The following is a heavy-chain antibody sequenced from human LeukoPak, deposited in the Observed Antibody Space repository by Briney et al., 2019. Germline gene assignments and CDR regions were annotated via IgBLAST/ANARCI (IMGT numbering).Heavy chain of an antibody. Sequence: PSETLSLTCTVSGGSVSGYYWSWIRQPPGKGLEWIGYIYYSGSTNYNPSLKSRVTISVDTSKNQFSLKLSSVTAADTAVYYCAKDLRWWEQDAFDIWGQGTMVTVSS. J-gene: IGHJ3*02. CDR3: AKDLRWWEQDAFDI. CDR1: GGSVSGYY. CDR2: IYYSGST. D-gene: IGHD1-26*01. V-gene: IGHV4-59*02.